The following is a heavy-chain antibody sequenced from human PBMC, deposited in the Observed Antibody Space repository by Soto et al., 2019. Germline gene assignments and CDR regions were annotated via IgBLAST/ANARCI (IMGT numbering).Heavy chain of an antibody. V-gene: IGHV3-23*01. CDR2: ISGGGGNT. Sequence: EVQLLESGGGLVQPGGSLRLSCAASGFTFSNYAMSWVRQTPGKGLGGVSTISGGGGNTYYPDSVKGRFTISRDNSKDTVYLQMNSLRAEDTAIYYCAKERLGRGADYWGQGALVTVTS. CDR1: GFTFSNYA. CDR3: AKERLGRGADY. J-gene: IGHJ4*02.